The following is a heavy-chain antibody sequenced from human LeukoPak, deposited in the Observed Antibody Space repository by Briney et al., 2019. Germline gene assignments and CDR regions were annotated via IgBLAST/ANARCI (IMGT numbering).Heavy chain of an antibody. D-gene: IGHD6-19*01. CDR2: ISHDGSNE. V-gene: IGHV3-30*04. Sequence: GGSLRLSCAASGFSFSSYVMHWVRQAPGKGLEWVAVISHDGSNEYYPDSVKGRFTISRDNSKNTLYLQMNSLRGDGTAVYYCARDSSGSYNWFDPWGQGTLVTVSS. CDR1: GFSFSSYV. J-gene: IGHJ5*02. CDR3: ARDSSGSYNWFDP.